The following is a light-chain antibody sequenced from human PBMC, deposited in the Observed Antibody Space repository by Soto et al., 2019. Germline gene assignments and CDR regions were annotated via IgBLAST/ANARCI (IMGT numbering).Light chain of an antibody. V-gene: IGKV1-5*03. CDR1: QSLSDW. Sequence: DIQLTQSPSTLSASVGDRVTITGRASQSLSDWLAWYQQNPGTAPKLLSYRASSFEDGVPSRFSGSVSGTAFTLTIICLQPDDFATNYCQQYDTYHLTVGGGTKVEI. CDR2: RAS. CDR3: QQYDTYHLT. J-gene: IGKJ4*01.